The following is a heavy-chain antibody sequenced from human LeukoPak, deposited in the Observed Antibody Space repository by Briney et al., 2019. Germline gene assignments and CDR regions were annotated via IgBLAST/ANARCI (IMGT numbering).Heavy chain of an antibody. CDR1: GGSISSYY. D-gene: IGHD3-22*01. CDR2: IYYSGST. V-gene: IGHV4-59*01. J-gene: IGHJ6*02. Sequence: SETLSLTCTVSGGSISSYYWSWIRQPPGKGLEWIGYIYYSGSTNYNPSLKSRVTISVDTSKNQFSLKLSSVTAADTAVYYCARYYYDRSGYYDYGMDVWGQGTTVTVSS. CDR3: ARYYYDRSGYYDYGMDV.